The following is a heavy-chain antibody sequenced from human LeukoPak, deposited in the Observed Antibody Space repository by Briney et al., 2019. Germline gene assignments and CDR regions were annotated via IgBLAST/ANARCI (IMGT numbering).Heavy chain of an antibody. D-gene: IGHD5-24*01. CDR3: ARDQREMATIISAFDI. J-gene: IGHJ3*02. Sequence: GGSLRLSCAASGFTFSDHYMDWVRQAPGKGLEWVGRTRNKANSYTTEYAASVKGRFTISRDDSKNSLYLQMNSLKTEDTAVYYCARDQREMATIISAFDIWGQGTVVTVSS. CDR2: TRNKANSYTT. CDR1: GFTFSDHY. V-gene: IGHV3-72*01.